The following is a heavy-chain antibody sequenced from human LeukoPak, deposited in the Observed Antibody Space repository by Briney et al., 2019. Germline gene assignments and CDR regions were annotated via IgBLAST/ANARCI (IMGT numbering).Heavy chain of an antibody. Sequence: SETLSLTCSVSGGSISSHYWSWIRQPPGKGLEWIGYMYYSGSTNYNPPLKSRVTISVDTSKNQFSLKMSSVTAADTAVYYCARTNGDYAYAFDMWGPGTMVTVSS. V-gene: IGHV4-59*11. J-gene: IGHJ3*02. CDR1: GGSISSHY. D-gene: IGHD4-17*01. CDR2: MYYSGST. CDR3: ARTNGDYAYAFDM.